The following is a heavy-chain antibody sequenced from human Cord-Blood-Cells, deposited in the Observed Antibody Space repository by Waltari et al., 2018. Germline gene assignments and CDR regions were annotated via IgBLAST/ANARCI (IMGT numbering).Heavy chain of an antibody. CDR3: ARRWRQLVDY. CDR1: GGSISSSSYY. V-gene: IGHV4-39*01. D-gene: IGHD6-6*01. J-gene: IGHJ4*02. CDR2: IYYSGST. Sequence: QLQLQESGPGLVKPSEPLSLTCIVSGGSISSSSYYWGWIRQPPGKGLEWIGSIYYSGSTYYNPSLKSRVTISVDTSKNQFSLKLSSVTAADTAVYYCARRWRQLVDYWGQGTLVTVSS.